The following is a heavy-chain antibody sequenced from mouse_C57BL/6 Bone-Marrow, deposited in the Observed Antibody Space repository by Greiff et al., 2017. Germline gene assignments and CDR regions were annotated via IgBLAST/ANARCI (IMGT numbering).Heavy chain of an antibody. CDR1: GFSLTSYG. CDR2: IWSGGST. V-gene: IGHV2-2*01. J-gene: IGHJ4*01. CDR3: ARKRDYSNYDYAMDY. Sequence: VQLVESGPGLVQPSQSLSITCTVSGFSLTSYGVHWVRQSPGKGLEWLGVIWSGGSTDYNAAFISRLSISKDNSKSQVFFKMNSLQADDTAIYYCARKRDYSNYDYAMDYWGQGTSVTVSS. D-gene: IGHD2-5*01.